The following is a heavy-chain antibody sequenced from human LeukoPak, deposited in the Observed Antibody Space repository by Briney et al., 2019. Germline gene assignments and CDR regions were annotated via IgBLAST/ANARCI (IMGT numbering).Heavy chain of an antibody. D-gene: IGHD1-1*01. Sequence: GGSLRLSCAASGFTVSSNYMSWVRQAPGKGLEWVSVIYSGGSTYYADSVKGRFTISRDNSKNTLYLQMNSLRAEDTAVYYCASNWNDILVGYNWFDPWGQGTLVTVSS. V-gene: IGHV3-53*01. J-gene: IGHJ5*02. CDR1: GFTVSSNY. CDR2: IYSGGST. CDR3: ASNWNDILVGYNWFDP.